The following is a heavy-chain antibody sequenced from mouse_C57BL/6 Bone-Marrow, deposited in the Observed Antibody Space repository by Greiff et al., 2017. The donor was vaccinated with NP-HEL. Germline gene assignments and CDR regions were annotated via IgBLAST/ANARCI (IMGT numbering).Heavy chain of an antibody. Sequence: EVMLVESGEGLVKPGGSLKLSCAASGFTFSSYAMSWVRQTPEKRLEWVAYISSGGDYIYYADTVKGRFTISRDNARNTLYLQMSSLKSEDTAMYYCTREKYYGSFSPFDYWGQGTTLTVSS. D-gene: IGHD1-1*01. V-gene: IGHV5-9-1*02. CDR2: ISSGGDYI. CDR1: GFTFSSYA. CDR3: TREKYYGSFSPFDY. J-gene: IGHJ2*01.